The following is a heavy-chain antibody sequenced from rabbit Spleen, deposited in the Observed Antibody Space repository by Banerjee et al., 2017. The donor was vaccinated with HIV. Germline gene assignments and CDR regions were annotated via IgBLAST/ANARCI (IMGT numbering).Heavy chain of an antibody. CDR1: GFSFSSSYW. CDR2: IGAGSSGST. V-gene: IGHV1S45*01. CDR3: ARRVDYVGYSLNL. J-gene: IGHJ4*01. Sequence: QEQLEESGGDLVKPEGSLTLTCTASGFSFSSSYWICWVRQAPGKGLEWIACIGAGSSGSTYYANWAKGRFTISKTSSTTVTLQMTSLTAADTATYFCARRVDYVGYSLNLWGPGTLVTVS. D-gene: IGHD7-1*01.